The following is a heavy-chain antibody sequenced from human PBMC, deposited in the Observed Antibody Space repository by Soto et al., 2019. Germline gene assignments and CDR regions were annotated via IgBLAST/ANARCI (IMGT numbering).Heavy chain of an antibody. CDR3: ARDGRRVPAAPGFDP. J-gene: IGHJ5*02. V-gene: IGHV4-30-4*01. D-gene: IGHD2-2*01. CDR2: IYYSGST. Sequence: SETLSLTCTVSGGSISSGDYYWSWIRQPPGKGLEWIGYIYYSGSTYYNPSLKSRVTISVDTSKNQFSLKLSSVTAADTAVYYCARDGRRVPAAPGFDPWGQGTLVTVS. CDR1: GGSISSGDYY.